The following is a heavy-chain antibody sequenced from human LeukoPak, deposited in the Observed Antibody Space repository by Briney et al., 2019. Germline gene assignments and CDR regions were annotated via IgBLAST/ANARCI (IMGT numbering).Heavy chain of an antibody. CDR2: ISYDGSNK. V-gene: IGHV3-30-3*01. CDR1: GFTFSSYA. CDR3: ARADRWLQSSIDY. Sequence: PGGSLRLSCAASGFTFSSYAMHWVRQAPGKGLEWAAVISYDGSNKYYADSVRGRFTISRDNSKNALYLQMNSLRAEDTALYYCARADRWLQSSIDYWGQGTLVTVSS. J-gene: IGHJ4*02. D-gene: IGHD5-24*01.